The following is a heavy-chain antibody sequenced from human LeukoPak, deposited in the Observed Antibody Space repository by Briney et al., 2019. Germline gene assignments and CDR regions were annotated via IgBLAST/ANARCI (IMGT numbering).Heavy chain of an antibody. V-gene: IGHV3-21*01. D-gene: IGHD3/OR15-3a*01. J-gene: IGHJ4*02. CDR1: GFTFTRYS. Sequence: GGSLRLSCAASGFTFTRYSMNWVRQAPGKGLEWVSSISSSSSYIYYADSVKGRFTISRDNAKNSLYLQMNSLRAEDTAVYYCARDRGFLDPDFDYWGQGTLVTVSS. CDR3: ARDRGFLDPDFDY. CDR2: ISSSSSYI.